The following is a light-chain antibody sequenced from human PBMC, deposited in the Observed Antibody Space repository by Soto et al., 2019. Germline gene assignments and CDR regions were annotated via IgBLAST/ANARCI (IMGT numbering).Light chain of an antibody. V-gene: IGLV1-47*01. CDR2: RNN. CDR3: AAWDDSLSGSSYV. Sequence: QSVLTQPLSASGTPGQRVTISCSGSSSNIGSNYVYWYQQLPGTAPKLLIYRNNQRPSGVPDRFSGSKSGTSASLAISGLRSEDEADYYCAAWDDSLSGSSYVFGTGTKVTVL. J-gene: IGLJ1*01. CDR1: SSNIGSNY.